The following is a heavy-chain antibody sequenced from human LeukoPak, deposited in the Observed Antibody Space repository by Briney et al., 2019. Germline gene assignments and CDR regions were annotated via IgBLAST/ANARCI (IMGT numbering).Heavy chain of an antibody. V-gene: IGHV1-18*01. CDR2: ISANNGNA. Sequence: ASVKVSCKASGYMISSYGISWVRQAPGQGLEWMGWISANNGNANYAQTLQGRVTITRDTSTSTAYMELRSLRSDDTAVYYCARDVSHRLFYDSSGYYILFDYWGQGTLVTVSS. J-gene: IGHJ4*02. D-gene: IGHD3-22*01. CDR1: GYMISSYG. CDR3: ARDVSHRLFYDSSGYYILFDY.